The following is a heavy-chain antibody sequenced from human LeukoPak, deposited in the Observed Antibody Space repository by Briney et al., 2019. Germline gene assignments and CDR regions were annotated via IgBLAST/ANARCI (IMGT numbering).Heavy chain of an antibody. Sequence: GGSLRLSCAASGFTFSSYSMSWVRQAPGKGLEWVSTISGSGESTYYADSVKGRFTISRDNSKNTLYLQMNSLRAEDTAVYYCAKWGSGSYYKGSFDYWGQGTLVTVSS. D-gene: IGHD3-10*01. CDR3: AKWGSGSYYKGSFDY. V-gene: IGHV3-23*01. J-gene: IGHJ4*02. CDR2: ISGSGEST. CDR1: GFTFSSYS.